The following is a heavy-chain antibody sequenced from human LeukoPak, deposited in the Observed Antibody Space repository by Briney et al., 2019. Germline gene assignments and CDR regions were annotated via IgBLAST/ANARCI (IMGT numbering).Heavy chain of an antibody. Sequence: GGSLRLSCAASGSYWMHWVRQAPGKGLVWVSHINSDGSWTSYADSVKGRFTISKDNAENTVYLQMNNLRAEDTAVYYCVSFYGTYWGRGTLVTVSS. CDR1: GSYW. V-gene: IGHV3-74*01. CDR2: INSDGSWT. CDR3: VSFYGTY. J-gene: IGHJ4*02. D-gene: IGHD2/OR15-2a*01.